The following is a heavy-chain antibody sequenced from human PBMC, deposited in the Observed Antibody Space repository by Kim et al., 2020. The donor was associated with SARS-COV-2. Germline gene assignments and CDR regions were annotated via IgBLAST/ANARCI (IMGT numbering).Heavy chain of an antibody. Sequence: ASVKVSCKASGYTFTSYYMHWVRQAPGQGLEWMGIINPSGGSTSYAQKFQGRVTMTRETSTSTVYMELSSLRSEDTAVYYCALLKTYYYDSSGYYHTDYGMEVWGQGTTVTVSS. D-gene: IGHD3-22*01. CDR2: INPSGGST. V-gene: IGHV1-46*01. J-gene: IGHJ6*02. CDR1: GYTFTSYY. CDR3: ALLKTYYYDSSGYYHTDYGMEV.